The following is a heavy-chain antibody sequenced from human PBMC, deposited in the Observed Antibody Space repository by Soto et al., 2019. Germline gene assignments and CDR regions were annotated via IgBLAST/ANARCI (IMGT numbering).Heavy chain of an antibody. CDR2: IHDAASST. V-gene: IGHV3-11*01. CDR1: GFPFGDYY. CDR3: ARATRGGGVGALGYNFDL. D-gene: IGHD2-8*02. J-gene: IGHJ4*02. Sequence: QVHLVESGGGVVTPGGSLRLSCAASGFPFGDYYMNWIRQAPGRGLEWVSFIHDAASSTYYADSVKGRFTISRDNGKNSLFLQMNSVKIEDTAIYYCARATRGGGVGALGYNFDLWGQGSLVTVSS.